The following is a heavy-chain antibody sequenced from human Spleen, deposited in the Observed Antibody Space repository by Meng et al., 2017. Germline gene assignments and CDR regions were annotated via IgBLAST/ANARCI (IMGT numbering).Heavy chain of an antibody. CDR2: IGHSGVT. Sequence: QVQLQQWGAGLLKPSETLSLTCAVYGGSFSGYYCNWIRQPPGKGLEWIGSIGHSGVTYYTPSLRSRVTVSIDTSKNQFFLEVTSVTAADTAVYYCVRSSGWVRTGFDPWGQGTLVTVSS. J-gene: IGHJ5*02. D-gene: IGHD6-19*01. CDR1: GGSFSGYY. CDR3: VRSSGWVRTGFDP. V-gene: IGHV4-34*01.